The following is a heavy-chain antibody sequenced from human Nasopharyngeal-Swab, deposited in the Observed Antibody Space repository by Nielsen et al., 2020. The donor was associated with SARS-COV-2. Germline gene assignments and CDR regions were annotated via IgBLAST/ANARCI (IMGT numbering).Heavy chain of an antibody. J-gene: IGHJ4*02. Sequence: RQAPGKGLEWIGYIYYSGSTYYNPSLKSRVTISVDTSKNQFSLKLSSVTAADTAVYYCASHHYDYGSLDYWGQGTLVTVS. D-gene: IGHD3-16*01. V-gene: IGHV4-30-4*01. CDR2: IYYSGST. CDR3: ASHHYDYGSLDY.